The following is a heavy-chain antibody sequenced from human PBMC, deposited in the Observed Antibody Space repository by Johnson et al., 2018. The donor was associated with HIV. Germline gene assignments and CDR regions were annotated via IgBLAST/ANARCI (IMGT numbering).Heavy chain of an antibody. J-gene: IGHJ3*02. CDR3: ARDYGRGSRSGNWQQLATDAFDI. Sequence: QMLLVESGGGVVQPGRSLRLSCAASGFTFSSYAMHWVRQAPGKGLEWVAVISYAGSNKYYADSVKGRFTISRDNSKNTLYLQMNSLGAEDTAVYYWARDYGRGSRSGNWQQLATDAFDIWGQGTMVTVSS. D-gene: IGHD6-13*01. CDR1: GFTFSSYA. CDR2: ISYAGSNK. V-gene: IGHV3-30*04.